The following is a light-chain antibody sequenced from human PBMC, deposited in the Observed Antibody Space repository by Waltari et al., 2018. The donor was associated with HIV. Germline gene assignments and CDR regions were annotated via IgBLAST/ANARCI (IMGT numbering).Light chain of an antibody. Sequence: QSMLTQPPSASGTPGPRVTTSCSGSSPNIGRNHVNWYQQLPGTAPKLLIYSSNHRPSGVPDRFSGSKSGTSASLAISGLQSEDEADYYCATWDDSLNGRVFGGGTKLTVL. J-gene: IGLJ3*02. CDR3: ATWDDSLNGRV. V-gene: IGLV1-44*01. CDR1: SPNIGRNH. CDR2: SSN.